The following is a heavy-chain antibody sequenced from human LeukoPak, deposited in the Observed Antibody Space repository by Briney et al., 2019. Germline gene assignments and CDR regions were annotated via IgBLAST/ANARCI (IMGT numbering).Heavy chain of an antibody. CDR1: GGSISSSNW. V-gene: IGHV4-4*02. Sequence: SGTLSLTCAVSGGSISSSNWWRWVRQPPGKGLEWIGEIYHSGSTNYNPSLKSRVTISVDKSKNQFALKLSSVTAADTAVYYCARDYYGSGSYLDYWGQGTLVTVSS. J-gene: IGHJ4*02. D-gene: IGHD3-10*01. CDR2: IYHSGST. CDR3: ARDYYGSGSYLDY.